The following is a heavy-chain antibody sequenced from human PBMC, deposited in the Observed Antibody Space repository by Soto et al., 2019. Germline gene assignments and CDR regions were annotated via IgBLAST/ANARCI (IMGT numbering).Heavy chain of an antibody. Sequence: PGGSLRLSCVASGFTSGDYAMHWVRQAPGKGLEWVSGISWNSGTIAYADSVKGRFTISRDNAKNSLYLQMNSLRTEDTALYYCAKAGTVPTWGQGTMVTVSS. CDR3: AKAGTVPT. V-gene: IGHV3-9*02. D-gene: IGHD3-10*01. CDR1: GFTSGDYA. J-gene: IGHJ5*02. CDR2: ISWNSGTI.